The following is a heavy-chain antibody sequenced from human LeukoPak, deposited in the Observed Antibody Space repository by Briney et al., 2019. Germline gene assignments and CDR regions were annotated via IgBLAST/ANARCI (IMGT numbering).Heavy chain of an antibody. CDR2: IIPIFGTA. Sequence: GASVKVSCKASGGTFSSYAISWVRQAPGQGLEWMGGIIPIFGTANYAQKFQGRVTITTDESTSTAYMELSSLRSEDTAVYYCARGRCVGSTNCYYFDSWGQGTLVTVSS. J-gene: IGHJ4*02. V-gene: IGHV1-69*05. D-gene: IGHD2-2*01. CDR1: GGTFSSYA. CDR3: ARGRCVGSTNCYYFDS.